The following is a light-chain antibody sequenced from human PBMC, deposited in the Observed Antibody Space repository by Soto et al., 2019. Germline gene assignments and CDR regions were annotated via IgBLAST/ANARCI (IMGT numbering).Light chain of an antibody. V-gene: IGKV3-20*01. Sequence: EIVLTQSPGTLSLSPGERATLSCRASQSVSGSYLAWYQQKPGQAPRLLIHGASKRATGIPDRFSGRGSGTDFTLTISRLEPEDFALYYCQQYGSSPITFGQGTRLENK. CDR3: QQYGSSPIT. CDR1: QSVSGSY. J-gene: IGKJ5*01. CDR2: GAS.